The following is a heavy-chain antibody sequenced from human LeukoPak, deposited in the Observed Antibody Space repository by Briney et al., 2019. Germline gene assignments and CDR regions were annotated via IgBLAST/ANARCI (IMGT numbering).Heavy chain of an antibody. V-gene: IGHV3-33*01. J-gene: IGHJ4*02. D-gene: IGHD2-21*01. CDR1: GFTFSSYG. CDR2: IWYDGSNE. Sequence: GGSLRLSCAASGFTFSSYGMHWVRQAPGKGLEWVAIIWYDGSNEYYEDTVKGRFTISTDNSKNKLYLQMNSLRAEDTAVYYCARALWPYYFDYWGQGTLVTVSS. CDR3: ARALWPYYFDY.